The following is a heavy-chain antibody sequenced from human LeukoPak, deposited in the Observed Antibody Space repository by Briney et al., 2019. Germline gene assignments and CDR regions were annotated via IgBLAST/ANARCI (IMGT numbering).Heavy chain of an antibody. D-gene: IGHD3-3*01. CDR1: GFSFNTYW. V-gene: IGHV3-7*01. CDR3: ARSFRNYDFWSGYYHPYYYYMDV. CDR2: IKQDGSEK. Sequence: GGSLRLSCAVSGFSFNTYWMTWVRKAPGKGLEWVANIKQDGSEKYYVDSVKGRFTISRDNAKNSLYLQMNSLRAEDTAVYYCARSFRNYDFWSGYYHPYYYYMDVWGKGTTVTVSS. J-gene: IGHJ6*03.